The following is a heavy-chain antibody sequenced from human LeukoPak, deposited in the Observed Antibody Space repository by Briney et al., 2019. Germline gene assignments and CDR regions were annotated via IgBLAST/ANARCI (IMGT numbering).Heavy chain of an antibody. CDR3: ARDAYYDSSGYPNWFDP. D-gene: IGHD3-22*01. CDR1: SGSISTSNYY. Sequence: SETLSLTCTVSSGSISTSNYYWGWVRQPPGKALEWIGNIFYSGSTYYSPSLKSRVTISVDTSKNQFSLKLSSVTAADTAVYYCARDAYYDSSGYPNWFDPWGQGTLVTVSS. J-gene: IGHJ5*02. V-gene: IGHV4-39*07. CDR2: IFYSGST.